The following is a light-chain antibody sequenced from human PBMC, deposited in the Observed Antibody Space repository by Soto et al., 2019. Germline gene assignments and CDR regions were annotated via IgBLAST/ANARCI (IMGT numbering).Light chain of an antibody. CDR1: QSVSSY. Sequence: EIVLTQSPATLSLSPGERATLSCRASQSVSSYLAWYQQKPGQAPRLLIYDASNRATGIPARFSGSGSGTDFTLTISSLEPEDFAVYYCQQRSKWPVGWTFGQGTKVDIK. CDR3: QQRSKWPVGWT. V-gene: IGKV3-11*01. J-gene: IGKJ1*01. CDR2: DAS.